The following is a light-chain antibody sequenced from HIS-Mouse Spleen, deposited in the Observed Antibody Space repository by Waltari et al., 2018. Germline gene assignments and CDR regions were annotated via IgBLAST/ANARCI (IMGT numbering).Light chain of an antibody. J-gene: IGLJ3*02. CDR3: CSYAGSSTFAWV. Sequence: QSALTQPASVSGSPGQSITISCTGTSSDVGSYNLVSWYQQPPGKAPKLMIYEVSKRPSGVSNRVSGSKAGNTASLTISGLQAEDEADYYCCSYAGSSTFAWVFGGGTKLTVL. V-gene: IGLV2-23*02. CDR2: EVS. CDR1: SSDVGSYNL.